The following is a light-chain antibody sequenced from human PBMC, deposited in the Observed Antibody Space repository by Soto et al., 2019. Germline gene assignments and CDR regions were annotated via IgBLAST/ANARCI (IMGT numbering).Light chain of an antibody. CDR3: SSYTSSITRV. Sequence: QSVLTQPASVSGSPGQSITISCTGTSSDVGGYNYVSWYQQHPGKAPKLMIYDVSNRPSGVSNRFSGSKSGNTASLTISGLQAEDESDYYRSSYTSSITRVFGTGTKVTVL. CDR2: DVS. CDR1: SSDVGGYNY. V-gene: IGLV2-14*01. J-gene: IGLJ1*01.